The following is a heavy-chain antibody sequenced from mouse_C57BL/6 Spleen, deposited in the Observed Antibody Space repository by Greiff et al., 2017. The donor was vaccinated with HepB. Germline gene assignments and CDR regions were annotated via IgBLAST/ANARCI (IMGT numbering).Heavy chain of an antibody. CDR2: IYPRSGNT. V-gene: IGHV1-81*01. CDR3: ARGGLTTVHAMDY. D-gene: IGHD1-1*01. Sequence: QVHVKQSGAELARPGASVKLSCKASGYTFTSYGISWVKQRTGQGLEWIGEIYPRSGNTYYNEKFKGKATLTADKSSSTAYMELRSLTSEDSAVYFCARGGLTTVHAMDYWGQGTSVTVSS. J-gene: IGHJ4*01. CDR1: GYTFTSYG.